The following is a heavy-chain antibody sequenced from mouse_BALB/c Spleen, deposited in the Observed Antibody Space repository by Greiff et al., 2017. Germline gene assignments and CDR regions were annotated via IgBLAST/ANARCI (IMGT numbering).Heavy chain of an antibody. CDR1: GYAFSSSW. J-gene: IGHJ2*01. CDR2: IYPGDGDT. CDR3: ARSGYYLDY. D-gene: IGHD1-1*02. Sequence: VQLQQSGPELVKPGASVKISCKASGYAFSSSWMNWVKQRPGQGLEWIGRIYPGDGDTNYNGKFKGKATLTADKSSSTAYMQLSSLTSVDSAVYFCARSGYYLDYWGQGTTLTVSS. V-gene: IGHV1-82*01.